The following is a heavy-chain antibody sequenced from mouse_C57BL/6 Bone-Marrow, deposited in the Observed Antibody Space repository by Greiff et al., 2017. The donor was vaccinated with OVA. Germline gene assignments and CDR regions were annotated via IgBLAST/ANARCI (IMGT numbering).Heavy chain of an antibody. J-gene: IGHJ1*03. CDR3: APQLRYWYFDV. CDR1: GYTFTSYG. D-gene: IGHD1-1*01. CDR2: IYPRSGNT. V-gene: IGHV1-81*01. Sequence: VHLVESGAELARPGASVKLSCKASGYTFTSYGISWVKQRTGQGLEWIGEIYPRSGNTYYNEKFKGKATLTADKSSSTAYMELRSLTSEDSAVYFCAPQLRYWYFDVWGTGTTVTVSS.